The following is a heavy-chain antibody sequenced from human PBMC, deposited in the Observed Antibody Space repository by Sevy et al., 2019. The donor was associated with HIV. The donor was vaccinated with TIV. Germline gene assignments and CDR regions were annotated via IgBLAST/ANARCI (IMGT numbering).Heavy chain of an antibody. Sequence: GGSLRLSCAASGFTFSDYYMSWIRQAPGKGLEWVSYISSSGSTIYYADSVKGRFTISRDNAKNSLYLQMNSLRAEDTAVYYCARINYDSSDDALDIWGQGTMVTVSS. V-gene: IGHV3-11*01. CDR1: GFTFSDYY. J-gene: IGHJ3*02. CDR2: ISSSGSTI. CDR3: ARINYDSSDDALDI. D-gene: IGHD3-22*01.